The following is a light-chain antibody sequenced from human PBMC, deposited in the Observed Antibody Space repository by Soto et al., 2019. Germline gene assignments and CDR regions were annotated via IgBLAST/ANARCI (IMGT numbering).Light chain of an antibody. Sequence: VLTQSPATLSLSPGERATLSCRASLNVNSYLAWYQQKPGQAPRLLIYGASTRATGIPARFSGSGSGTEFTLTISSLQSEDFAVYYCQQYNNWPRTFGQGTKVDI. CDR1: LNVNSY. J-gene: IGKJ1*01. CDR3: QQYNNWPRT. V-gene: IGKV3-15*01. CDR2: GAS.